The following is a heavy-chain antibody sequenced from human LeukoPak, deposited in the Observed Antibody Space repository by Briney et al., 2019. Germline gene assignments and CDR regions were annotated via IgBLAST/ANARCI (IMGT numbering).Heavy chain of an antibody. D-gene: IGHD3-22*01. Sequence: APVKVSCKASGGTFSSYAISWVRQAPGQGLEWMGGIIPIFGTANYAQKFQGRVTITTDESTSTAYMELSSLRSEDTAVYYCARGGYYYDSSGYLLDAFDIWGQGTMVTVSS. J-gene: IGHJ3*02. CDR2: IIPIFGTA. CDR1: GGTFSSYA. V-gene: IGHV1-69*05. CDR3: ARGGYYYDSSGYLLDAFDI.